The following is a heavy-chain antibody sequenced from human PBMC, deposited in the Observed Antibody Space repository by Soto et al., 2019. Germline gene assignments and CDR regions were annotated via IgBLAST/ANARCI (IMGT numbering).Heavy chain of an antibody. Sequence: PGGSLRLSCAASGFTFSSYWMHWVRQAPGKGLVWISHVESDGITTYADSVKGRFTISRDNAKSMLYLQMNSLRAEDTAVYYCSRAYEGDYFAYWGQGTLVTVSS. CDR2: VESDGIT. V-gene: IGHV3-74*01. CDR3: SRAYEGDYFAY. D-gene: IGHD3-16*01. CDR1: GFTFSSYW. J-gene: IGHJ4*02.